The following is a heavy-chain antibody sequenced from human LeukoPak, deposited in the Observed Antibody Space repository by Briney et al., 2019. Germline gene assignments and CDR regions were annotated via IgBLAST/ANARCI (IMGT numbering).Heavy chain of an antibody. CDR2: ISYDGSNK. CDR3: AKASVTLNWFDP. J-gene: IGHJ5*02. D-gene: IGHD2-21*02. CDR1: GFTFSSYG. V-gene: IGHV3-30*18. Sequence: PGGSLRLSCAASGFTFSSYGMHWVRQAPGKGLEWVAVISYDGSNKYYADSVKGRFTISRDNSKNTLYLQMNSLRAEDTAVYYCAKASVTLNWFDPWGRGTLVTVSS.